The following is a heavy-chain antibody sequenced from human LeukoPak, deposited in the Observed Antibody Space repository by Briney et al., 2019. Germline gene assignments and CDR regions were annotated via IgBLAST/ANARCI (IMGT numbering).Heavy chain of an antibody. V-gene: IGHV3-30*02. Sequence: GGSLRLSXAASGFTFSSYGMHWVRQAPGKGLEWVAFIRYDGSNKYYADSVKGRFTISRDNSKNTLYLQMNSLRAEDTAVYYCAKDSGLVYYYMDVWGKGTTVTVSS. D-gene: IGHD3-10*01. CDR1: GFTFSSYG. CDR2: IRYDGSNK. CDR3: AKDSGLVYYYMDV. J-gene: IGHJ6*03.